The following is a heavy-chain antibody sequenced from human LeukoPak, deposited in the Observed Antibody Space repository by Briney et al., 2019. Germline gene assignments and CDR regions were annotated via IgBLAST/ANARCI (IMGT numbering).Heavy chain of an antibody. CDR3: ATRYSSSGRYMDV. J-gene: IGHJ6*03. CDR1: GFTFSSHG. D-gene: IGHD6-6*01. V-gene: IGHV3-23*01. CDR2: ISGSGGST. Sequence: PGGSLRLSCAASGFTFSSHGMSWVRQAPGKGLEWVSAISGSGGSTYYADSVKGRFTISRDNSKNTLYLQMNSLRAEDTAVYYCATRYSSSGRYMDVWGKGTTVTVSS.